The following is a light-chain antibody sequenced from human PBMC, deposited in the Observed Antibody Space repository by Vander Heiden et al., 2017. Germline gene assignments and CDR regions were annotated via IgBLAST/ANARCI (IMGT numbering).Light chain of an antibody. V-gene: IGKV4-1*01. J-gene: IGKJ1*01. CDR3: EQHSTKT. CDR2: WAS. Sequence: DIVLTQSPDSLAVTLGARATINCKSSQSFLSSFNSKNHLAWFRQKPRQPPELLIYWASTRESGVPDRFSGSGSGTDFTLTISNMQAEDVAVYYCEQHSTKTFGQGTKVEIK. CDR1: QSFLSSFNSKNH.